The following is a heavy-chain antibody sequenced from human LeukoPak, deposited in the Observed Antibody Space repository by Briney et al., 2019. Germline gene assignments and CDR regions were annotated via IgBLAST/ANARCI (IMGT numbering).Heavy chain of an antibody. CDR3: ARRGSRDGYNHGFDI. CDR1: GGSISTYY. V-gene: IGHV4-59*08. D-gene: IGHD5-24*01. J-gene: IGHJ3*02. Sequence: SETLSLICNVSGGSISTYYWSWIRQPPGKGLEWIGYIYNRGSTSYSPSLKSRVTISVDTSKNQFSLRLYSVTAADTAVYYCARRGSRDGYNHGFDIWGRGTMLTVSS. CDR2: IYNRGST.